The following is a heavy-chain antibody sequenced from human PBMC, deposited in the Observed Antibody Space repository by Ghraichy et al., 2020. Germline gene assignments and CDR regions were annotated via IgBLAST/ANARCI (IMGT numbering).Heavy chain of an antibody. D-gene: IGHD6-13*01. CDR2: ISYDGSNK. Sequence: GGSLRLSCAASGFTFSSYGMHWVRQAPGKGLEWVAVISYDGSNKYYADSVKGRFTISRDNSKNTLYLQMNSLRAEDTAVYYCANTPIAAAGRYYYGMDVWGQGTTVTVSS. J-gene: IGHJ6*02. V-gene: IGHV3-30*18. CDR3: ANTPIAAAGRYYYGMDV. CDR1: GFTFSSYG.